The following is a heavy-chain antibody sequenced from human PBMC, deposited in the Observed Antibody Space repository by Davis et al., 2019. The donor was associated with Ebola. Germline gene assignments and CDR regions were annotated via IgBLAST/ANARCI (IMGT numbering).Heavy chain of an antibody. CDR1: GGSISNYC. V-gene: IGHV4-59*08. D-gene: IGHD1-14*01. J-gene: IGHJ4*02. CDR3: ARGTGPVDY. CDR2: ICYNGNT. Sequence: SETLSLTCTVSGGSISNYCWAWIRQPPGKGLEWIGYICYNGNTNYNPSLKSRVTISVDTSKNQFSLKLSSVTVADTAVYYCARGTGPVDYWGQGTLVTVSS.